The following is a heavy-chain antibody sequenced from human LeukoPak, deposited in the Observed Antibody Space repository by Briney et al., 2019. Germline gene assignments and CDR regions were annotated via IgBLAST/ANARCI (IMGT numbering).Heavy chain of an antibody. Sequence: SETLSLTCSVSGASISSDNYYWTWIRQPAGKGLEWIGRIYSSGTTSYNPSLRSRLTISLDTSKNQFSLKLTSVTAADTAVHYCARGRWIYGSGSYSFNWFDPWGQGTLVTVSS. J-gene: IGHJ5*02. CDR1: GASISSDNYY. CDR3: ARGRWIYGSGSYSFNWFDP. D-gene: IGHD3-10*01. CDR2: IYSSGTT. V-gene: IGHV4-61*02.